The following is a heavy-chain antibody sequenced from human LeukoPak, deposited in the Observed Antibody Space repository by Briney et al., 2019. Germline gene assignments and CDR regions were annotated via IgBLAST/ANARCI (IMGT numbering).Heavy chain of an antibody. CDR2: IRNKANSYTT. CDR1: GFTFSDHY. CDR3: AKYCGGDCYALDY. Sequence: AGSLRLSCAASGFTFSDHYMDWVRQAPGKGLEWVGRIRNKANSYTTEYAASVKGRFTISRDDSKNSLYLQMNSLKTDDTAVYYCAKYCGGDCYALDYWGQGTLVTVSS. D-gene: IGHD2-21*02. J-gene: IGHJ4*02. V-gene: IGHV3-72*01.